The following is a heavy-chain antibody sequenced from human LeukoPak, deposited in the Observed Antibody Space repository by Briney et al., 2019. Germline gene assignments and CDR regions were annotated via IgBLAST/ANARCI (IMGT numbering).Heavy chain of an antibody. D-gene: IGHD2-2*01. CDR3: ARAGWSTPRPWFDP. J-gene: IGHJ5*02. CDR2: IWYDGSNK. CDR1: GFTFSSYG. Sequence: GRSLRLSCAASGFTFSSYGMHWVRQAPGKGLEWVAVIWYDGSNKYYADSVKGRFTISRDNSKTTLYLQMNSLRAEDTAVYYCARAGWSTPRPWFDPWGQGTLVTVSS. V-gene: IGHV3-33*01.